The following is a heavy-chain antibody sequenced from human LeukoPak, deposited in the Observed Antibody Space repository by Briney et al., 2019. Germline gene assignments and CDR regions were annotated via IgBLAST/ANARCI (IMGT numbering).Heavy chain of an antibody. CDR1: GFTFSSYE. Sequence: PGGSLRLSCAASGFTFSSYEMNWVRQAPGKGLEWVSYISSSGSTIYYADSVKGRFTISRDNAKNSLYLQMNSLRAEDTAVYYCARVQGRERYFQHWGQGTLVNVFS. CDR2: ISSSGSTI. J-gene: IGHJ1*01. V-gene: IGHV3-48*03. D-gene: IGHD1-26*01. CDR3: ARVQGRERYFQH.